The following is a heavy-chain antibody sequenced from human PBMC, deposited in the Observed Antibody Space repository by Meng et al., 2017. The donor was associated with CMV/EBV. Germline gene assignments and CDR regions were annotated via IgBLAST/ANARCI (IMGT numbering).Heavy chain of an antibody. CDR1: GGTFSSYA. CDR3: ARGTSSRIGWFDP. CDR2: IIPIFGTA. J-gene: IGHJ5*02. D-gene: IGHD2-2*01. Sequence: SVKVSCKAPGGTFSSYAISWGRQAPGQGLEWWGGIIPIFGTANYAQKVQGRVTITTDESTSTAYMELSSLRSEDTAVYYCARGTSSRIGWFDPWGQGTLVTVSS. V-gene: IGHV1-69*05.